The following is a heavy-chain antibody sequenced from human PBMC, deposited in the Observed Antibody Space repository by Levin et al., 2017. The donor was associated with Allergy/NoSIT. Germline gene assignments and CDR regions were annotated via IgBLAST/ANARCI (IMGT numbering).Heavy chain of an antibody. D-gene: IGHD2-2*01. CDR3: AKDRGCSSTSCYSAWWAPRPHPNWFDP. CDR2: ISGSGGST. CDR1: GFTFSSYA. J-gene: IGHJ5*02. Sequence: PGGSLRLSCAASGFTFSSYAMSWVRQAPGKGLEWVSAISGSGGSTYYADSVKGRFTISRDNSKNTLYLQMNSLRAEDTAVYYCAKDRGCSSTSCYSAWWAPRPHPNWFDPWGQGTLVTVSS. V-gene: IGHV3-23*01.